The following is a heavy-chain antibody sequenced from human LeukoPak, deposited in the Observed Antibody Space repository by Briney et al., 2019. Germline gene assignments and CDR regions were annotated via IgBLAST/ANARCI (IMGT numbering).Heavy chain of an antibody. V-gene: IGHV4-39*01. J-gene: IGHJ4*02. CDR2: LYYSGST. CDR3: ARHEAGAYFYYFDY. D-gene: IGHD6-19*01. CDR1: GGSISSSSYY. Sequence: SETLSLTCTVSGGSISSSSYYWGWIRQPPGKGLEWIGSLYYSGSTYYNPSLKSRVTISVDTSKNQFSLKLSSVTAAGTAVYYCARHEAGAYFYYFDYWGQGTLVTVSS.